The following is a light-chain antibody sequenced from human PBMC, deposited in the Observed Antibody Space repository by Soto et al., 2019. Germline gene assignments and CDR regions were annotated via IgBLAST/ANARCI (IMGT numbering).Light chain of an antibody. V-gene: IGLV2-14*01. CDR3: SSYTSSSTYV. J-gene: IGLJ1*01. Sequence: QSVLTQPASVSGSPGQSITISCTGTSRDVGGYNYVSWYQQHPGKAPKLMIYDVSNLPSGVSNRFSGSKSGNTASLTISGLQAEDEADYYCSSYTSSSTYVFGTGTKVTVL. CDR2: DVS. CDR1: SRDVGGYNY.